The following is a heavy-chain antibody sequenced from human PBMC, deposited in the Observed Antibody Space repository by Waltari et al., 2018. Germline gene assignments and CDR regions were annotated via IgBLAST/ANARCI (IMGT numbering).Heavy chain of an antibody. CDR3: ARNMESPYNAPYYFYYMDV. CDR1: GASITNSNSY. CDR2: IYSRGST. D-gene: IGHD3-10*01. J-gene: IGHJ6*03. Sequence: QLQLQESGPGLVKPSETLSLTCSVSGASITNSNSYWSWIRQPPGRGLEWIGSIYSRGSTYSSPSLKSRVTISLDTSKNQLSLKVSSVTVADTAIYFCARNMESPYNAPYYFYYMDVWGKGTTVTVSS. V-gene: IGHV4-39*01.